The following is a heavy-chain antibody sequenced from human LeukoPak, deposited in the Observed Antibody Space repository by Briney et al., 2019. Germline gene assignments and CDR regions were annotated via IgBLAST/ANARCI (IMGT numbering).Heavy chain of an antibody. CDR1: VYNFTGYY. Sequence: VASVKVSCKASVYNFTGYYRLWVRQAPGQGLEWMGWINPNSGGTNYAQKFQGRVTMTRDTSISTAYMELSRLRSDDTAVYYCARELVRSYYGMDVWGQGTTVTVSS. CDR2: INPNSGGT. J-gene: IGHJ6*02. V-gene: IGHV1-2*02. CDR3: ARELVRSYYGMDV. D-gene: IGHD6-6*01.